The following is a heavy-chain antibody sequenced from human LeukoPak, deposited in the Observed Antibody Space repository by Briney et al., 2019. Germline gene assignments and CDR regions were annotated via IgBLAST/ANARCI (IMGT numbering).Heavy chain of an antibody. J-gene: IGHJ4*02. Sequence: GGSLRLSCAASGFTFSSYEMNGVRQPPGKGLECVSYISSGSTIYYADSVKGRFTISRDNAKNSLYLQMNSLRAEDTAVYYCARDRDGSGTSLDYWGRGTLVTVSS. V-gene: IGHV3-48*03. CDR1: GFTFSSYE. CDR3: ARDRDGSGTSLDY. CDR2: ISSGSTI. D-gene: IGHD3-10*01.